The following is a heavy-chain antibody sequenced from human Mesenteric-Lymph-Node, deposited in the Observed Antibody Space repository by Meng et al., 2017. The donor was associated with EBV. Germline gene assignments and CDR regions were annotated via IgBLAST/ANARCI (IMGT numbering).Heavy chain of an antibody. V-gene: IGHV3-11*01. J-gene: IGHJ4*02. CDR3: ARQMPSSYYFDF. D-gene: IGHD2-2*01. CDR1: GFSFSDSY. CDR2: MSSSGSTL. Sequence: VHLVGSGGGLVTAGGSRRLSCATSGFSFSDSYMIWIRQAPGKGLEWVSYMSSSGSTLYYADSVRGRFTISRDNPNNSLFLQMNSLRAEDTAVYYCARQMPSSYYFDFWGQGTLVTVSS.